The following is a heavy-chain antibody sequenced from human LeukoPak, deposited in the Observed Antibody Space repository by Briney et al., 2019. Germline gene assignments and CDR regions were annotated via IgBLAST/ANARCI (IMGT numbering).Heavy chain of an antibody. CDR2: ISSSSSCI. CDR3: ARAYLELFAY. Sequence: GGSLRLSCAASGFTFSSYSMNWVRQAPGKGLEWVSSISSSSSCIYYADSVKGRFTISRDNAKNSLYLQMNSLRAEDTAVYYCARAYLELFAYWGQGTLVTVSS. J-gene: IGHJ4*02. V-gene: IGHV3-21*01. D-gene: IGHD1-7*01. CDR1: GFTFSSYS.